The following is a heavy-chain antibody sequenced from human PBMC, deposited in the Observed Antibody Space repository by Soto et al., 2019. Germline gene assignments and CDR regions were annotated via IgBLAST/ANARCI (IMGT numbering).Heavy chain of an antibody. D-gene: IGHD6-19*01. CDR1: VGTFSSYA. V-gene: IGHV1-69*13. Sequence: EXSVKVSCKASVGTFSSYAISWVRQAPGQGLEWMGGIIPIFGTANYAQKFQGRVKITADESTSTAYMELSSLRSEDTAVYYFESLSAVDGAPTWGQGTLVTVSS. J-gene: IGHJ5*02. CDR2: IIPIFGTA. CDR3: ESLSAVDGAPT.